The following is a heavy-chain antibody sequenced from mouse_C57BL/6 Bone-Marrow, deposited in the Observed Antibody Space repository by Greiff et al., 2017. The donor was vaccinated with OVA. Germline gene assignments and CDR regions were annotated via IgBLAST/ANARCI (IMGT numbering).Heavy chain of an antibody. Sequence: VQLVESGAELVKPGASVKLSCKASGYTFTSYWMQWVKQRPGQGLEWIGEIDPSDSYTNYNQKFKGKATLTVDTSSSTAYMQLSSLTSEDSAVYYCASWDDGYYAWFAYWGQGTLVTVSA. D-gene: IGHD2-3*01. CDR3: ASWDDGYYAWFAY. CDR2: IDPSDSYT. CDR1: GYTFTSYW. V-gene: IGHV1-50*01. J-gene: IGHJ3*01.